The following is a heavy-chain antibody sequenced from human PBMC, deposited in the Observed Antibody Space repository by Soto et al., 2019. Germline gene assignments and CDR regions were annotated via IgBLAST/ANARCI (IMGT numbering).Heavy chain of an antibody. J-gene: IGHJ4*02. CDR3: AGHGSGSYCYWNDSPLSLDY. D-gene: IGHD3-10*01. CDR2: INPNSGGT. Sequence: QVQLVQSGAEVKKPGASVKVSCKASGYTFTGYYMHWVRQAPGQGLEWMGWINPNSGGTNYAQKFQGRVTMTRDTSISTAYMELSRLRSDDTAVYYCAGHGSGSYCYWNDSPLSLDYWGQGTLVTVSS. CDR1: GYTFTGYY. V-gene: IGHV1-2*02.